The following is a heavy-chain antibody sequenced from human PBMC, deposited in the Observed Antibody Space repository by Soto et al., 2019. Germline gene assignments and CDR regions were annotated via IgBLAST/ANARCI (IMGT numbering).Heavy chain of an antibody. J-gene: IGHJ4*02. CDR1: GFTISSNA. V-gene: IGHV3-23*01. D-gene: IGHD1-1*01. CDR2: ISDRGDTT. Sequence: GGSLRLSCAASGFTISSNAMYWVRQAPGKGLEWVSGISDRGDTTHYADSVKGRFTISRDTSKNTLYLQLNALRADDTAVYYCAKDKPGTTSFDYWGQGTLVTSPQ. CDR3: AKDKPGTTSFDY.